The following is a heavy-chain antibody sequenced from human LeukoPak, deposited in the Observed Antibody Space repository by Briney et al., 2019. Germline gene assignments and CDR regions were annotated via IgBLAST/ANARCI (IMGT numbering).Heavy chain of an antibody. J-gene: IGHJ4*02. CDR2: ISSSSSNI. D-gene: IGHD3-22*01. V-gene: IGHV3-21*01. Sequence: AGTLTLSCAASGFTFSSYNMNWVRQAPGKGLEWVSYISSSSSNIYYADSVKRVFSFSRDTEKHSLYLLKNSTRSADTAVYYCARAYDSSGYSNFFDYWGQGTLVTVSS. CDR3: ARAYDSSGYSNFFDY. CDR1: GFTFSSYN.